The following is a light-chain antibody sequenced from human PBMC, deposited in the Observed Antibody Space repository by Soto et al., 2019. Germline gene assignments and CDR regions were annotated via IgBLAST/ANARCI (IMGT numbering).Light chain of an antibody. V-gene: IGKV2-30*01. CDR3: MEGSHWWT. CDR1: QSLVYSDGNTY. J-gene: IGKJ1*01. Sequence: DVVLTQSPLSLPVTLGQPASISCRSSQSLVYSDGNTYLYWFHQRPGQSPRRLIYKVFNRDSGVPGRCSGSGSGPDFTLEISRVEAEYVVVYYCMEGSHWWTFGQGNRVEIK. CDR2: KVF.